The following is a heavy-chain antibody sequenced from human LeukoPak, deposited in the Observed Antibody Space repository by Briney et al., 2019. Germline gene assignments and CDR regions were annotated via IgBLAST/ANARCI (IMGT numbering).Heavy chain of an antibody. Sequence: SETLSLTCTVSGGSISSSSYYWGWIRQPPGKGLEWIGGGSYSGSTYYNPSLKSRVTVSVDTSKNQFSLKPSPVTAADTAVYYCARWGYSYGIDYWGQGTLVTVSS. CDR1: GGSISSSSYY. CDR3: ARWGYSYGIDY. D-gene: IGHD5-18*01. V-gene: IGHV4-39*01. CDR2: GSYSGST. J-gene: IGHJ4*02.